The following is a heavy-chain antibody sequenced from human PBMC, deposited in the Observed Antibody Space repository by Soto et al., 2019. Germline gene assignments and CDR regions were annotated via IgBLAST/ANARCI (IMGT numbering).Heavy chain of an antibody. CDR2: IWYDGSKK. V-gene: IGHV3-33*01. Sequence: QVQLAESGGGVAQAGRSLRLSCAASGFTFSRYGMHWVRQAPGKGLEWVAVIWYDGSKKYYADSVKGRFTISRDNSKNTLYLQMNRLRADDTAVYYCARDQECGGDCYSLNDYWGQGTLVTVSS. D-gene: IGHD2-21*01. CDR1: GFTFSRYG. J-gene: IGHJ4*02. CDR3: ARDQECGGDCYSLNDY.